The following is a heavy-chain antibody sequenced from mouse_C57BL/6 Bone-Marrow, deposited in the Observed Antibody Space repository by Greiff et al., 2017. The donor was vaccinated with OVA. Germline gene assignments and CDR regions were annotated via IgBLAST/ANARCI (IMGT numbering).Heavy chain of an antibody. D-gene: IGHD1-1*01. J-gene: IGHJ3*01. Sequence: EVKVEESGGGLVQPGESLKLSCESNEYEFPSHDMSWVRKTPEKRLELVAAITSDGGSTYYPDNMERRFIISRDNTKKTLYMQRRRLRSEDTALYYCARRGGSSSFAYWGQGTLVTVSA. V-gene: IGHV5-2*03. CDR3: ARRGGSSSFAY. CDR1: EYEFPSHD. CDR2: ITSDGGST.